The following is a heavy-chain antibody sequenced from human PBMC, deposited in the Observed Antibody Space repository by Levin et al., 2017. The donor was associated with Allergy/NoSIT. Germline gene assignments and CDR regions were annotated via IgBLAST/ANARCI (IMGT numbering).Heavy chain of an antibody. Sequence: GESLKISCAASGFTFSSYAMHWLRQAPGKGLEWVAVISYDGSNKYYADSVKGRFTISRDNSKNTLYLQMNSLRAEDTAVYYCARDPKYCSSTSCYPADYWGQGTLVTVSS. CDR2: ISYDGSNK. D-gene: IGHD2-2*01. V-gene: IGHV3-30-3*01. J-gene: IGHJ4*02. CDR1: GFTFSSYA. CDR3: ARDPKYCSSTSCYPADY.